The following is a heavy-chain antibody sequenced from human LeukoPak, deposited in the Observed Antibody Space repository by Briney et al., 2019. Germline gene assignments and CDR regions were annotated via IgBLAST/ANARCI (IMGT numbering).Heavy chain of an antibody. J-gene: IGHJ4*02. CDR2: ISGSGGST. CDR3: AKRPGIAAAGTALDY. D-gene: IGHD6-13*01. CDR1: GGSISSSN. Sequence: QPSETLSLTCAVSGGSISSSNWWSWVRQAPGKGLEWVSAISGSGGSTYYADSVKGRFTISRDNSKNTLYLQMNSLRAEDTAVYYCAKRPGIAAAGTALDYWGQGTLVTVSS. V-gene: IGHV3-23*01.